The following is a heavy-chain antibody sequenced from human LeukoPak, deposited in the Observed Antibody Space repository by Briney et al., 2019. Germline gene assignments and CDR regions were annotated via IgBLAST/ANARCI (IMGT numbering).Heavy chain of an antibody. Sequence: SETLSLTCAVYGGPFSGYYWSWIRQPPGRGLELIGEIDDSGNSNYNPSLKSRVTISVDKSKNQFSLKLNSVTAAATATYYCAILRPSGWSGELSHRTWGQGNRVTVSS. CDR1: GGPFSGYY. CDR3: AILRPSGWSGELSHRT. V-gene: IGHV4-34*01. D-gene: IGHD3-10*01. CDR2: IDDSGNS. J-gene: IGHJ5*02.